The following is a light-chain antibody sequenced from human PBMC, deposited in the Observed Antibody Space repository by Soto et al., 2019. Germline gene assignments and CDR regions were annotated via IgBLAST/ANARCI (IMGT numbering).Light chain of an antibody. CDR3: QHYNSYSEA. J-gene: IGKJ1*01. Sequence: DIQMTQSPSTLSASVGDRVPITCRASQGIGSWLAWYQQKPGRAPKLLIYKASTLKSGVPSRFSGSGSGTEFTLTISSLQPDDFATYYCQHYNSYSEAFGQGTKVDIK. CDR1: QGIGSW. V-gene: IGKV1-5*03. CDR2: KAS.